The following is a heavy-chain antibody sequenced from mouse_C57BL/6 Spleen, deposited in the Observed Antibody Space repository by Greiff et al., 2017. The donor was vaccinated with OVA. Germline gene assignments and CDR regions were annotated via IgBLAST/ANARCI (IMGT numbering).Heavy chain of an antibody. V-gene: IGHV5-12*01. J-gene: IGHJ3*01. CDR2: ISNGGGST. CDR1: GFTFSDYY. CDR3: AGRGYDYAWFAY. Sequence: EVKLVESGGGLVQPGGSLKLSCAASGFTFSDYYMYWVRQTPEKRLEWVAYISNGGGSTYYPDTVKGRFTISRDNAKNTLYLQMSRLKSEDTAMYYCAGRGYDYAWFAYWGQGTLVTVSA. D-gene: IGHD2-4*01.